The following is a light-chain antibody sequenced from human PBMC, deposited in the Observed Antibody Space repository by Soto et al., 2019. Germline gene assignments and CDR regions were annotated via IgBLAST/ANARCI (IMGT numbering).Light chain of an antibody. J-gene: IGKJ5*01. CDR3: QQYATIT. CDR1: QSVSSSS. CDR2: GAS. Sequence: ETVLTQSPGTLSLSPGERATLSCRASQSVSSSSLAWYQQRPGQAPRLLIYGASSRATGIPDRFSGSGSGTDFTLTISRLEPEDFAVYYCQQYATITFGQGTRLEIK. V-gene: IGKV3-20*01.